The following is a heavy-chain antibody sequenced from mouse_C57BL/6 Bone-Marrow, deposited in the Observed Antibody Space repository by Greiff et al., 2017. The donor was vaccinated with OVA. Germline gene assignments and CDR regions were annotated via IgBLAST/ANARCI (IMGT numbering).Heavy chain of an antibody. CDR1: GYSFTDYN. V-gene: IGHV1-39*01. D-gene: IGHD2-1*01. CDR2: INPNYGNT. CDR3: ARERYSTMGAYFDY. Sequence: VQLQQSGPELVKPGASVKISCKASGYSFTDYNMNWVKQSNGKSLEWIGVINPNYGNTSYNQKFKGKATLTVDQSSSTAYMQLNSLTSEDSAVSYYARERYSTMGAYFDYWGQGTTLTVSS. J-gene: IGHJ2*01.